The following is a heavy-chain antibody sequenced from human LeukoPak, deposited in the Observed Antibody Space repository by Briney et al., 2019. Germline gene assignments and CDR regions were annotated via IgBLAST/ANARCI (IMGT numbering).Heavy chain of an antibody. D-gene: IGHD2-15*01. CDR1: GFTVITND. V-gene: IGHV3-53*01. CDR2: LYSDGNT. J-gene: IGHJ4*02. Sequence: GGSLRLFCAASGFTVITNDMTWVRQAPGKGLEWVSVLYSDGNTKYADSVQGRFTISRDNSKNTLYLEMNSLSPDDTAVYYCARGVEPLAATTLAYWGQGNLVTVSS. CDR3: ARGVEPLAATTLAY.